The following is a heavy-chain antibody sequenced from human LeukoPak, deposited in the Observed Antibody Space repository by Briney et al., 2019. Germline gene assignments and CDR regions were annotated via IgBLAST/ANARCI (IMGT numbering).Heavy chain of an antibody. CDR2: ISSTGKTM. V-gene: IGHV3-48*03. Sequence: GGSLRLSCAVSGFTFAFYEMNWVRQAPGQGLEWISYISSTGKTMYYADSVKGRFTVSRDSAENSVSQQMDSLTADDTAVYYCARVGPRYASSWNIDYWGQGILVTVSS. CDR3: ARVGPRYASSWNIDY. CDR1: GFTFAFYE. D-gene: IGHD6-13*01. J-gene: IGHJ4*02.